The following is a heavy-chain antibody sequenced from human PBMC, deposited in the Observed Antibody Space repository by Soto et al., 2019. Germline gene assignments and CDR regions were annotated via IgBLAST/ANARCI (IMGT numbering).Heavy chain of an antibody. V-gene: IGHV4-59*01. CDR1: GGSISSYY. CDR3: ARGYSSGGGYYFDY. Sequence: PSETLSLTCTVSGGSISSYYWSWIRQPPGKGLEWIGYIYYSGSTNYNPSLKSRVTISVDTSKNQFSLKLSSVTAADTAVYYCARGYSSGGGYYFDYWGQGTLVTVSS. D-gene: IGHD6-19*01. CDR2: IYYSGST. J-gene: IGHJ4*02.